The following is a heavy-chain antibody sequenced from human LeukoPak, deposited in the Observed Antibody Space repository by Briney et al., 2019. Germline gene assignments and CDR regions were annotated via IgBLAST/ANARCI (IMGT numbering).Heavy chain of an antibody. V-gene: IGHV4-39*01. Sequence: PSETLSLTCTVSGGSISSSSYYWGWIRQPPGKGLEWIGSIYYSGSTYYNPSLKSRVTISVDTSKNQFPLKLSSVTAADTAVYYCARHLAVAGADAFDIWGQGTMVTVSS. D-gene: IGHD6-19*01. CDR2: IYYSGST. CDR3: ARHLAVAGADAFDI. CDR1: GGSISSSSYY. J-gene: IGHJ3*02.